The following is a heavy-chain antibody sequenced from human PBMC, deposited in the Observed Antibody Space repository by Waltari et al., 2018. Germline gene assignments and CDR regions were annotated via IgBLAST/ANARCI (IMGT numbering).Heavy chain of an antibody. J-gene: IGHJ4*02. Sequence: EVQLVESGGGLVQPGGSLRLSCAASGFTFSTYSMNWVRPAPGKGLEWVSYISSSSSAIYYADSVKGRFTISRDNAKNLIYLQMNSLRAEDTAVYYCARDGGDYDFWSGYYTTFDYWGQGTLVTVSS. D-gene: IGHD3-3*01. V-gene: IGHV3-48*01. CDR2: ISSSSSAI. CDR1: GFTFSTYS. CDR3: ARDGGDYDFWSGYYTTFDY.